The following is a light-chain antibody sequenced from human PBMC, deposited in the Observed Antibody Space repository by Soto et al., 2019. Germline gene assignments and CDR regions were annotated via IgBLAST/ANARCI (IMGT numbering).Light chain of an antibody. J-gene: IGKJ1*01. CDR1: QSLRSS. CDR2: DAS. V-gene: IGKV3-15*01. CDR3: QQYNNWPQT. Sequence: TQSPATLSLSPGERATLSCRASQSLRSSLAWYQQKPGQAPRLLIYDASTRATGIPARFSGSGSGTDFTLTISGLQSEDFAVYYCQQYNNWPQTFGQGTRWIS.